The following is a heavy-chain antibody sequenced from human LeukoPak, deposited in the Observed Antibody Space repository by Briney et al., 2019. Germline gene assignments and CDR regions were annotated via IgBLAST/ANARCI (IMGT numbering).Heavy chain of an antibody. CDR2: IYPDDSDT. D-gene: IGHD2-15*01. V-gene: IGHV5-51*01. CDR3: ARLDGVVVAATLGY. Sequence: GESLKISCKTSGYIFTNYWIGWVRQMPGEGLEWMGIIYPDDSDTKYSPSFQGQVTISADKSISTAYLQWSSLKASDTAMYFCARLDGVVVAATLGYWGQGTLVTVSS. CDR1: GYIFTNYW. J-gene: IGHJ4*02.